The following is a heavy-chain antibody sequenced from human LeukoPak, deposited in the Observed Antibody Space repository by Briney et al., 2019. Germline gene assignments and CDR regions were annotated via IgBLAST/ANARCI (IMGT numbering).Heavy chain of an antibody. CDR2: IYYSGST. CDR3: ARVVGANNAFDI. CDR1: GGSISSSSYY. J-gene: IGHJ3*02. D-gene: IGHD1-26*01. V-gene: IGHV4-39*07. Sequence: SETLSLTCTVSGGSISSSSYYWGWIRQPPGKGLEWIGSIYYSGSTYYNPSLKSRVTISVDKSKNQFSLKLSSVTAADTAVYYCARVVGANNAFDIWGQGTMVTVSS.